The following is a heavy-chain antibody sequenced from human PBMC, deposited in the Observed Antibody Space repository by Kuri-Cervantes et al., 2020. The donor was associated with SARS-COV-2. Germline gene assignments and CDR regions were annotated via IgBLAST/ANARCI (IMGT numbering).Heavy chain of an antibody. CDR1: GGSISSSSYY. D-gene: IGHD3-10*01. CDR2: IYYSGTT. CDR3: ATLPGRGDYYTSGTVSDN. V-gene: IGHV4-39*02. J-gene: IGHJ4*02. Sequence: ESLKISCTVSGGSISSSSYYWGWIRQPPGKGLEWIGSIYYSGTTYYNPSLKSRVTLSVDTSKNHFSLRLSSLTAADAAVYHCATLPGRGDYYTSGTVSDNWGQGTLVTVSS.